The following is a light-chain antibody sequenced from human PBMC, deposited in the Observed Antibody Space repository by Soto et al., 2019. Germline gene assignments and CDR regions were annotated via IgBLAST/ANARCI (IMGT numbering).Light chain of an antibody. Sequence: QSALTQPASVSGSPGQSITISCTGTSRDVGAYDYVSWYLQYPDKAPQLLIYYVDHRPSGVSSRFSGSKSGNTASLTISGLQAEDEGDYYCCSYADGSMYFFGTGTKSPS. V-gene: IGLV2-14*03. CDR2: YVD. CDR1: SRDVGAYDY. J-gene: IGLJ1*01. CDR3: CSYADGSMYF.